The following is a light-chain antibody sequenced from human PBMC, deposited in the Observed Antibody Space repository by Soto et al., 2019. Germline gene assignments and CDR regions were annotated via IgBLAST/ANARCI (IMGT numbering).Light chain of an antibody. Sequence: EIVLTQSPGTLSLSPGERATLSCRASQSVSSSYLAWYQQKPGQAPRLLIYGASSRATGIPDRFSGSGSGRDFSLPIISLEPDDFAVYYCQQYGSSPGYTFGQGTKLEIK. V-gene: IGKV3-20*01. CDR2: GAS. CDR1: QSVSSSY. J-gene: IGKJ2*01. CDR3: QQYGSSPGYT.